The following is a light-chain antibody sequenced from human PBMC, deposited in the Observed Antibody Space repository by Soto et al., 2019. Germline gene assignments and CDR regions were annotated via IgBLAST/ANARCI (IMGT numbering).Light chain of an antibody. J-gene: IGKJ1*01. V-gene: IGKV3-15*01. CDR2: EAS. CDR3: QQHNVWPAT. Sequence: ERVMTQSPATLSVSPGERFTLSCRASQSVRSNLAWYQQKPGQAPRLLIYEASTRATGVPARFSGSGSGTEFTLTISSLQSEDFAVYYCQQHNVWPATFGQGTKVDIK. CDR1: QSVRSN.